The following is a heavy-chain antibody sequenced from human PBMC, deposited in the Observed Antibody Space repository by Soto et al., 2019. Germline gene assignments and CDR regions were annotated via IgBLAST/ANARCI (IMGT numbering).Heavy chain of an antibody. CDR1: GFTFDNYA. Sequence: EVQLVESGGGFVQPGRSLRLSCAASGFTFDNYAIHWVRQGLGKGLEWVSGISWNTNWIEYTDSVKGRFIISRDNAKNSVFLEMTNLTPEDTGFYYCVKSAGAFGGSYGDPWGQGTLVTVSS. CDR2: ISWNTNWI. D-gene: IGHD1-26*01. V-gene: IGHV3-9*01. CDR3: VKSAGAFGGSYGDP. J-gene: IGHJ5*02.